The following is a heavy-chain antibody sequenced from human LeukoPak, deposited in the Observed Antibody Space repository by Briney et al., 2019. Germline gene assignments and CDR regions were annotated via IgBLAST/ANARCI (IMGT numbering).Heavy chain of an antibody. Sequence: PSETLSLTCTVSGGSISSGGYYWSWIRQHPGKGLEWIGYIYYSGSTYYNPSLKSRVTISVDTSKNQFSLKLSSVTAADTAVYYCARDLGLAVAPFPGYWGQGTLVTVSS. J-gene: IGHJ4*02. V-gene: IGHV4-31*03. D-gene: IGHD6-19*01. CDR1: GGSISSGGYY. CDR2: IYYSGST. CDR3: ARDLGLAVAPFPGY.